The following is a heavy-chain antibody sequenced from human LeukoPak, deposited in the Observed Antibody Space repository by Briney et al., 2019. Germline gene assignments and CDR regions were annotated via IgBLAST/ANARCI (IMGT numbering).Heavy chain of an antibody. CDR1: GGSISSYY. V-gene: IGHV4-59*08. Sequence: SETLSLTCIVSGGSISSYYWSWIRQPPGKGLEWIGYIYYGGSTNYNPSLKSRVTISVDTSKNHFSLKLTSVTAADTAVYYCARRGYYGDSFDYWGQGTLVTVSS. CDR2: IYYGGST. CDR3: ARRGYYGDSFDY. J-gene: IGHJ4*02. D-gene: IGHD4-17*01.